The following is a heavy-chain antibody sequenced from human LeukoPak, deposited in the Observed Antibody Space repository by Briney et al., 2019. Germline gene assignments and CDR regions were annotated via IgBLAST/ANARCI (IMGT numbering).Heavy chain of an antibody. V-gene: IGHV3-23*01. J-gene: IGHJ4*02. D-gene: IGHD2-15*01. CDR3: AKSPVPSCRGSFCYPFDY. CDR1: GFTFSSYE. Sequence: PGGSLRLSCGASGFTFSSYEMNWVRQAPGKGLEWVSTISGSGGATYYADSVKGRFTISRDNSRNTLYLQMNTLRAEDTAVYFCAKSPVPSCRGSFCYPFDYWGQGNLVTVSS. CDR2: ISGSGGAT.